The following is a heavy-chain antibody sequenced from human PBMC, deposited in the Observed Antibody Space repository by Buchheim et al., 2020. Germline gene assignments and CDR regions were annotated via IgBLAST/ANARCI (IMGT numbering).Heavy chain of an antibody. D-gene: IGHD7-27*01. CDR1: GFTSRNYA. CDR3: AKGSNWGLRYYLDY. J-gene: IGHJ4*02. V-gene: IGHV3-23*01. CDR2: ISNNGGNT. Sequence: EVQLLESGGGLVQPGGSLRLSCAGFGFTSRNYAMSWVRQAPGKGLEWVAGISNNGGNTYYAGSVKGRFTIFRDNSENKLDLQMNSLRAEDTALYHCAKGSNWGLRYYLDYWGQGSL.